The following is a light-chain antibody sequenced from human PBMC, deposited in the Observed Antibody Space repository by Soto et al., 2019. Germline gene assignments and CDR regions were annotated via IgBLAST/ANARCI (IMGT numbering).Light chain of an antibody. CDR1: QSLLHSNGYNY. CDR2: LGS. V-gene: IGKV2-28*01. J-gene: IGKJ2*01. CDR3: MQALQTPYT. Sequence: DIVMTQAPLSLPVTPGEPASISCRSSQSLLHSNGYNYLDWYLQKPGQSPQLLLYLGSNWASGVPDRFSGSGSGTDFTLNISRVEAEDAGIYYCMQALQTPYTFGQGTKLEIK.